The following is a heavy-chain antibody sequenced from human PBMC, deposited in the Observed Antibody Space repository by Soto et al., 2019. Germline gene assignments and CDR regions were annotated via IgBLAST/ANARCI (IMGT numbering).Heavy chain of an antibody. CDR2: VSRNGDFT. CDR1: GFTFNTYA. V-gene: IGHV3-23*01. J-gene: IGHJ4*02. Sequence: GGSLRLSCAASGFTFNTYAISWVRQPPGRGLEWVSAVSRNGDFTYYSDSVKGRFIVSRDNSDNTVHLQMNNLRAGDTAVYYCAKRPETGFSAFDYWGQGTLVTVSS. D-gene: IGHD3-9*01. CDR3: AKRPETGFSAFDY.